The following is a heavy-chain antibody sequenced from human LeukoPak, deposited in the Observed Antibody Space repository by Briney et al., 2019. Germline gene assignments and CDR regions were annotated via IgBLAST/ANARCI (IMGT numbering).Heavy chain of an antibody. CDR2: IYHSGST. CDR3: ARDLSPYYDILTGYPTVDWYFDL. Sequence: NPSETLSLTCTVSGYSISSGYYWGWIRQPPGKGLEWIGSIYHSGSTYYNPSLKSRVTISVDTSKNQFSLKLSSVTAADTAVYCCARDLSPYYDILTGYPTVDWYFDLWGRGTLVTVSS. J-gene: IGHJ2*01. D-gene: IGHD3-9*01. V-gene: IGHV4-38-2*02. CDR1: GYSISSGYY.